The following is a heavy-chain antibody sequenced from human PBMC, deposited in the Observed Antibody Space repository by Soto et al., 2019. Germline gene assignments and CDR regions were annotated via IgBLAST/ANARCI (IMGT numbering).Heavy chain of an antibody. CDR3: VRQITGTTGFYN. CDR1: SGSISSSNW. J-gene: IGHJ4*02. CDR2: IYHSGST. D-gene: IGHD1-7*01. Sequence: PSETLPITCTVSSGSISSSNWWTWVRQPPGKGLEWIGEIYHSGSTNSNPSLKSRVTMSVDKSKNQFSLNLISVTAADTAVYYCVRQITGTTGFYNSGQEALLTVSS. V-gene: IGHV4-4*02.